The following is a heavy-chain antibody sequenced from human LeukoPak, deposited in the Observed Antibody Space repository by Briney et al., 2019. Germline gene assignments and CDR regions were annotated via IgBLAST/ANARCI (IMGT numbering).Heavy chain of an antibody. CDR1: GFTFSSYW. V-gene: IGHV3-74*01. Sequence: GGSLRLSCAASGFTFSSYWMHWVRQAPGKGLVWVSRINGDGSSTTYADSVKSRFTISRDNAKNSLYLQMNSLRDEDTAVYYCARKERNHYYGSPSDYWGQGTLVTVSS. J-gene: IGHJ4*02. CDR3: ARKERNHYYGSPSDY. D-gene: IGHD3-10*01. CDR2: INGDGSST.